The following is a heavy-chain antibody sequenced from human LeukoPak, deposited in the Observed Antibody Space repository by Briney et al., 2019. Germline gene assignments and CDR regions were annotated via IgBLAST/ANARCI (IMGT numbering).Heavy chain of an antibody. J-gene: IGHJ4*02. Sequence: PGGSLRLSCAASGFTFDDYAMHWVRQAPGKGLEWVSLISWEGHTTYYADSVRGRFTISRDNSKNSLFLEMKSLTTDDTAFYYCTRDTDFGSPTNYFDHWGQGTLVSVPS. CDR2: ISWEGHTT. CDR3: TRDTDFGSPTNYFDH. V-gene: IGHV3-43*01. CDR1: GFTFDDYA. D-gene: IGHD3-10*01.